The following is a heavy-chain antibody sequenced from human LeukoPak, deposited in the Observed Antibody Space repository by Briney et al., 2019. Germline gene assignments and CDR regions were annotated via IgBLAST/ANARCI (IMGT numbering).Heavy chain of an antibody. D-gene: IGHD6-25*01. CDR3: ARDSPASPTDH. CDR1: GYTSTSYA. CDR2: INAGNGNT. Sequence: ASAKVSCKPSGYTSTSYAMHCVRAAPGQRRGWMGWINAGNGNTKYSQKFQGRVTITTDTTASTAYMELSSLRSADTAVYYCARDSPASPTDHWGQGTLVTVSS. J-gene: IGHJ4*02. V-gene: IGHV1-3*01.